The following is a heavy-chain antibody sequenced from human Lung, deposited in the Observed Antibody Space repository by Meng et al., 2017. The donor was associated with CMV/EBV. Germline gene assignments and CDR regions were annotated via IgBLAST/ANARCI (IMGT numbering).Heavy chain of an antibody. CDR2: ISSGSHYI. CDR1: FNLNSYT. Sequence: FNLNSYTMDWVRQAPGRGLEWVSAISSGSHYIYYADSVKGRFTISRDNAKNSLYLQMNSLRAEDTAVYYCVRADPTKRSSTTSCLDYWGQGTLVTVYS. J-gene: IGHJ4*02. V-gene: IGHV3-21*01. D-gene: IGHD2-2*01. CDR3: VRADPTKRSSTTSCLDY.